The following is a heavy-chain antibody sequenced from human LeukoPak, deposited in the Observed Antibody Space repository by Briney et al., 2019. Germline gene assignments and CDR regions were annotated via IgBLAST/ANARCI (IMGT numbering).Heavy chain of an antibody. J-gene: IGHJ4*02. Sequence: PSETLSLTCTASGGSISSYYGSWIRQPPGKGLEWIGYNYYSWSTNYNPSLQGQVTISADTSNNQFSLKLSSVTAADTAVYYCARSPSRYYYDSSGYYRYFDYWGQGTLVTVSS. V-gene: IGHV4-59*01. CDR1: GGSISSYY. CDR2: NYYSWST. D-gene: IGHD3-22*01. CDR3: ARSPSRYYYDSSGYYRYFDY.